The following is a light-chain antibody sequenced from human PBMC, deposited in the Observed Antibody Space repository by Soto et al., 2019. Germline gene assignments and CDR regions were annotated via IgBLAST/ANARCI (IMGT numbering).Light chain of an antibody. Sequence: QSVLTQPPSVSGAPGQRVTISCTGSSSTIGADYDVHWYQQLPGTAPKLLIYGNSNRPSGVPDRFSGSKSGTSASLAITGRQAEDGADYYCQSYDSSLSAVVFGGGTKLTVL. CDR3: QSYDSSLSAVV. CDR1: SSTIGADYD. CDR2: GNS. J-gene: IGLJ3*02. V-gene: IGLV1-40*01.